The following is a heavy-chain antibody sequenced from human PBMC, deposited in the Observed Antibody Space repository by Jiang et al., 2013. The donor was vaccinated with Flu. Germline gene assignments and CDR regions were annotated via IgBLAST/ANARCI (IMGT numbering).Heavy chain of an antibody. CDR3: ARDQLRFGYCSGGSCYSYYYYGMDV. CDR2: IWYDGSNK. Sequence: VQLLESGGGVVQPGRSLRLSCAASGFTFSSYGMHWVRQAPGKGLEWVAVIWYDGSNKYYADSVKGRFTISRDNSKNTLYLQMNSLRAEDTAVYYCARDQLRFGYCSGGSCYSYYYYGMDVWGKGTTVTVSS. D-gene: IGHD2-15*01. V-gene: IGHV3-33*01. J-gene: IGHJ6*04. CDR1: GFTFSSYG.